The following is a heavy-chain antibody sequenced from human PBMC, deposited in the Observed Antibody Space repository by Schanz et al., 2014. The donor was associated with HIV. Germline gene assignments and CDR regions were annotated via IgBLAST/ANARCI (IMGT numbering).Heavy chain of an antibody. CDR1: GFTFDDCA. Sequence: VQLVESGGGWVQPGRSLRLSCITSGFTFDDCAMHWVRQAPGKGLEWVAVISYDGSNKYYAVSVKGRFTISRDNSKNTLYLQMNSLRAEDTAIYYCAKTSYGWYFEYWGQGTLVTVSS. J-gene: IGHJ4*02. V-gene: IGHV3-30*18. D-gene: IGHD6-19*01. CDR3: AKTSYGWYFEY. CDR2: ISYDGSNK.